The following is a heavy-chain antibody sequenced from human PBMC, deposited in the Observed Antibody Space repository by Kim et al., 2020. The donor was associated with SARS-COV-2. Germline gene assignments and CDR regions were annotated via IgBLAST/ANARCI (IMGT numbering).Heavy chain of an antibody. V-gene: IGHV3-33*05. D-gene: IGHD3-22*01. CDR1: GFTFSSYG. J-gene: IGHJ4*02. CDR3: ARDVPYYDSSGYDY. Sequence: GGSLRLSCAASGFTFSSYGMHWVRQAPGKGLEWVAVISYDGSNKYYADSVKGRFTISRDNSKNTLYLQMNSLRAEDTAVYYCARDVPYYDSSGYDYWGQGTLVTVSS. CDR2: ISYDGSNK.